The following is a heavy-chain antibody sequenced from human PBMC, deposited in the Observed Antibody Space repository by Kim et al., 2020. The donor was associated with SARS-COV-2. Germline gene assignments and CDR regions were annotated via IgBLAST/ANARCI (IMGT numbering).Heavy chain of an antibody. Sequence: SETLSLTCTVSGGSISSSSYYWGWIRQPPGKGLEWIGSIYYSGSTYYNPSLKSRVTISVDTSKNQFSLKLSSVTAADTAVYYCARICTRSPIELIENWFDPWGQGTLVTVSS. CDR3: ARICTRSPIELIENWFDP. CDR1: GGSISSSSYY. D-gene: IGHD2-8*01. V-gene: IGHV4-39*01. CDR2: IYYSGST. J-gene: IGHJ5*02.